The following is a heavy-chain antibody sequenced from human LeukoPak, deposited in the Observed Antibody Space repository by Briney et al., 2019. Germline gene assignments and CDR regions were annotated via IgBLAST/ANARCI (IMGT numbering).Heavy chain of an antibody. J-gene: IGHJ4*02. D-gene: IGHD5-18*01. CDR2: INHSGST. Sequence: SETLSLTCAVYGGSFSGYYWSWIRQPPGKGLEWIGEINHSGSTNYNPSLQSRVTISVDTSKNQFSLKLSSVTAADTAVYYCARREYSYGYYYWGQGTLVTVSS. CDR1: GGSFSGYY. CDR3: ARREYSYGYYY. V-gene: IGHV4-34*01.